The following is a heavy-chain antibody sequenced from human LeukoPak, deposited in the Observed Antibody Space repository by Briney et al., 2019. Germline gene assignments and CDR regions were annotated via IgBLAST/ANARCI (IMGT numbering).Heavy chain of an antibody. D-gene: IGHD4-17*01. CDR1: VFTFSSYW. Sequence: GGSLRLSCAASVFTFSSYWMHWVRQAPGKGLVWVSRINSDGSSTSYADSVKGRFTISRDNAKNTLYLQMNSLRAEDTAVYYCAREDYGDYFDYWGQGTLVTVSS. J-gene: IGHJ4*02. V-gene: IGHV3-74*01. CDR3: AREDYGDYFDY. CDR2: INSDGSST.